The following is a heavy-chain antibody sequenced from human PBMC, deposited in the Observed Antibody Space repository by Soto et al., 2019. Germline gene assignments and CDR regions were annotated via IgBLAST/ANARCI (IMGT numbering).Heavy chain of an antibody. CDR3: ARDPYDFWSGYSCGMDV. D-gene: IGHD3-3*01. CDR2: IYYSGST. Sequence: KASETLSLTCTVSGGSISSYYWSWIRQPPGKGLEWIGYIYYSGSTNYNPSLKSRVTISVDTSKNQFSLKLSSVTAADTAVYYCARDPYDFWSGYSCGMDVWGQGTTVTVSS. CDR1: GGSISSYY. V-gene: IGHV4-59*01. J-gene: IGHJ6*02.